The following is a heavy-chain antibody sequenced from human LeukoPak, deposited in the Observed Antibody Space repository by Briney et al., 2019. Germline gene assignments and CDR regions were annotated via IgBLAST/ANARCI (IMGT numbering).Heavy chain of an antibody. CDR1: GGSISSYY. CDR2: IYTSGST. Sequence: PSETLPLTCTVSGGSISSYYWSWIRQPAGKGLEWIGRIYTSGSTNYNPSLKSRVTMSVDTSKNQFSLKLSSVTAADTAVYYCARRGYRLVVIRGYFGYWGQGTLVTVSS. V-gene: IGHV4-4*07. CDR3: ARRGYRLVVIRGYFGY. D-gene: IGHD3-22*01. J-gene: IGHJ4*02.